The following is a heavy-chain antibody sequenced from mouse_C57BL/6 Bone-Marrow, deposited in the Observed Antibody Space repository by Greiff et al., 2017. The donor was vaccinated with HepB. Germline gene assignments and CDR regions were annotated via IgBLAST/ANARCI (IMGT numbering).Heavy chain of an antibody. CDR3: ARRDYGNYPMDY. D-gene: IGHD2-1*01. CDR1: GYTFTDYN. CDR2: INPNNGGT. Sequence: VQLQQPGPELVKPGASVKIPCKASGYTFTDYNMDWVKQSHGKSLEWIGDINPNNGGTIYNQKFKGKATLTVDKSSSTAYMELRSLTSEDTAVYYCARRDYGNYPMDYWGQGTSVTVSS. V-gene: IGHV1-18*01. J-gene: IGHJ4*01.